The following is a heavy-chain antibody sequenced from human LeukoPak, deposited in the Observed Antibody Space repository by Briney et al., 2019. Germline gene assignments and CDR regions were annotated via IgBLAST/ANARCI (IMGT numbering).Heavy chain of an antibody. CDR2: INDSGST. CDR3: AKNNWFDP. V-gene: IGHV4-34*01. Sequence: PSETLSLTCAVSGGSFSGHYWSWIRQPPGEGLEWIGEINDSGSTKYNPSLKSRVTISADTSKNQFSLKLSSVTAAATAVYYCAKNNWFDPWGQGTLVTVSS. J-gene: IGHJ5*02. CDR1: GGSFSGHY.